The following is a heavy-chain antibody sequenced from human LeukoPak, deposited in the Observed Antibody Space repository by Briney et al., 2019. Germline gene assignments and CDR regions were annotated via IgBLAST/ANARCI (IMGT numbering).Heavy chain of an antibody. V-gene: IGHV4-4*07. CDR1: GGSMSSYY. J-gene: IGHJ4*02. CDR2: IHTSWTT. CDR3: ARLYSGSGSFLVPFDY. D-gene: IGHD3-10*01. Sequence: SETLSLTCTVSGGSMSSYYWSFIRQPAGKGLEWIGRIHTSWTTYYNPSLKSRVTMSVDTSRNQFSLKLSSVTAADTAVYYCARLYSGSGSFLVPFDYWGQGTLVTVSS.